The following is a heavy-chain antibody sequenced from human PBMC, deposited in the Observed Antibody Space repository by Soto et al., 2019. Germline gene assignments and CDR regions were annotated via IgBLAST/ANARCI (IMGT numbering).Heavy chain of an antibody. Sequence: SETLSLTCAVYGVSFIGYYWSWILQPPGKGLEWIGEINHSGSTNYNPSLKSRVTISVDTSKNQFSLKLSSVTAADTAVYYCARVPVSSGWYGGTGVWGQGTTVTVSS. CDR1: GVSFIGYY. D-gene: IGHD6-19*01. V-gene: IGHV4-34*01. CDR3: ARVPVSSGWYGGTGV. J-gene: IGHJ6*02. CDR2: INHSGST.